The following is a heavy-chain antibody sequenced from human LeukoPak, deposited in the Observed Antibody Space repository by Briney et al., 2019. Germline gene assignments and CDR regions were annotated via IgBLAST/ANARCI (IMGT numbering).Heavy chain of an antibody. D-gene: IGHD4-17*01. CDR3: ARHGLDYGDFPDMDV. CDR1: GCSFTSYW. J-gene: IGHJ6*02. V-gene: IGHV5-51*01. CDR2: IYPGDSDT. Sequence: GESLKISCKGSGCSFTSYWIGWVRQMPGKGLEWMGIIYPGDSDTRYSPSFQGQVTISADKSISTAYLQWSSLKASDTAMYYCARHGLDYGDFPDMDVWGQGTTVTVSS.